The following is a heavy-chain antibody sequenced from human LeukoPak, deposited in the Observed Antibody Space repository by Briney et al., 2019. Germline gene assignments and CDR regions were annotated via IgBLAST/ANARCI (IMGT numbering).Heavy chain of an antibody. CDR3: ARDRGYSSGWYGWFDP. J-gene: IGHJ5*02. CDR1: GFTFSSYW. D-gene: IGHD6-19*01. CDR2: IKQDGSEK. Sequence: PGGSLRLSCAASGFTFSSYWMSWVGQAPGKRLEWVANIKQDGSEKYYVDSVKGRFTISRDNAKNSLYLQMNSLRAEDTAVYYCARDRGYSSGWYGWFDPWGQGTLVTVSS. V-gene: IGHV3-7*01.